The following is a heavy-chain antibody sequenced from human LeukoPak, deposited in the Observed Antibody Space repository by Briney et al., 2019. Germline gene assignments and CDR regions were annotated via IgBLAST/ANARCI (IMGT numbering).Heavy chain of an antibody. J-gene: IGHJ3*02. D-gene: IGHD3-3*01. Sequence: GSLRLSCAASGFTFSSYGMHWVRQAPGKGLEWVAFIRYDGSNKYYADSVKGRFTISRDNSKNTLYLQMNSLRAEDTAVYYCARYDSDAFDIWGQGTMVTVSS. V-gene: IGHV3-30*02. CDR1: GFTFSSYG. CDR3: ARYDSDAFDI. CDR2: IRYDGSNK.